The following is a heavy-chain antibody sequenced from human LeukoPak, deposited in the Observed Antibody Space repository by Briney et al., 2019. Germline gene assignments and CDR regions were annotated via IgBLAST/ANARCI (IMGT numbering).Heavy chain of an antibody. CDR3: ARDQFGGDYKYFQH. CDR2: ISSSSSYI. CDR1: GFTFSSYS. Sequence: GSLRLSCAAPGFTFSSYSMNWVRQAPGKGLEWVSSISSSSSYIYYADSVKGRFTISRDNAKNSLYLQMNSLRAEDTAVYYCARDQFGGDYKYFQHWGQGTLVTVSS. V-gene: IGHV3-21*01. D-gene: IGHD4-17*01. J-gene: IGHJ1*01.